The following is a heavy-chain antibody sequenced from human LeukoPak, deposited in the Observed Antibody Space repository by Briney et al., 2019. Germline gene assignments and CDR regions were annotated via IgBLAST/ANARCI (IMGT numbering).Heavy chain of an antibody. CDR2: IYTSGST. CDR1: GGSISSGSYY. V-gene: IGHV4-61*02. Sequence: PSETLSLTCTVSGGSISSGSYYWSWIRQPAGKGLEWIGRIYTSGSTNYNPSLKSRVTISVDTSKNQFSLKLSSVTAADTAVYYCARDGCSSTSCYGYMDVWGKGTTVTVSS. J-gene: IGHJ6*03. CDR3: ARDGCSSTSCYGYMDV. D-gene: IGHD2-2*01.